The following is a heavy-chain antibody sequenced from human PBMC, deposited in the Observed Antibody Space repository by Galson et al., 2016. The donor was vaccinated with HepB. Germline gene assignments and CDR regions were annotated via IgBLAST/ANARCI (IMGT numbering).Heavy chain of an antibody. CDR2: IDPSASYT. D-gene: IGHD3-22*01. CDR1: GYSFTSYW. Sequence: QSGAEVKKPGESLRISCTGSGYSFTSYWISWVRQMPGKGLEWMGRIDPSASYTNYSPSFQGHVTISADKSISTAYLQWSSLKASDTAMYYCARHRHYYDSSGYYYALGYWSQGTLVTVSS. V-gene: IGHV5-10-1*01. CDR3: ARHRHYYDSSGYYYALGY. J-gene: IGHJ4*02.